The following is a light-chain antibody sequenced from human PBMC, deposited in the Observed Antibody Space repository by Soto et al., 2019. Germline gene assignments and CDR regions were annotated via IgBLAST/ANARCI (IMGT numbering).Light chain of an antibody. J-gene: IGKJ2*01. CDR2: HAS. CDR1: QCLXTY. CDR3: PQRRRRKET. V-gene: IGKV3-11*01. Sequence: IVLTQSTSTLPFTPWEGATLTCRASQCLXTYFAWYQQKPGQAPRFLXDHASKSATGSPARLSGSGSATNFTLTIRRRDHTDFAPYYCPQRRRRKETVG.